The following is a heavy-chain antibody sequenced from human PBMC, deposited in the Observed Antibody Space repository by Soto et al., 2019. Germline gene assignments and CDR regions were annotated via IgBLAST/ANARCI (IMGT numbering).Heavy chain of an antibody. CDR1: GGSISSGGYY. CDR2: IYYSGST. D-gene: IGHD2-21*02. V-gene: IGHV4-31*03. CDR3: ARGHMVTAIRQYFDY. Sequence: NPSETLSLTCTVSGGSISSGGYYWSWIRQHPGKGLEWIGYIYYSGSTYYNPSLKSRVTISVDTSKNQFSLKLSSVTAADTAVYYCARGHMVTAIRQYFDYWGQGTLVTVSS. J-gene: IGHJ4*02.